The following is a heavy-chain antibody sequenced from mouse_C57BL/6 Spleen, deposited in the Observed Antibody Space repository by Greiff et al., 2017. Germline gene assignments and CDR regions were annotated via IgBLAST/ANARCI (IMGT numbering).Heavy chain of an antibody. CDR2: ICPGDGDT. Sequence: VQLQQSGPELVKPGASVKISCKASGYAFSSSWMNWVKQRPGKGLEWIGRICPGDGDTNYNGKFKGKATLTAGKSSSTAYMQLSSLTSEDSAVYFCAPSSGYVYYAMDYWGQGTSVTVSS. D-gene: IGHD3-2*02. V-gene: IGHV1-82*01. CDR3: APSSGYVYYAMDY. CDR1: GYAFSSSW. J-gene: IGHJ4*01.